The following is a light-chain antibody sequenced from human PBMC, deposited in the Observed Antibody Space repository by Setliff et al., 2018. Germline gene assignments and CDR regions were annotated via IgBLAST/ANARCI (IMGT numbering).Light chain of an antibody. V-gene: IGLV2-8*01. CDR1: SSDVGGYNY. CDR3: SSYAGSNNPYV. CDR2: EVS. J-gene: IGLJ1*01. Sequence: QSALTQPPSASGSPGQSVTISCTGTSSDVGGYNYVSWYQQHPGKAPKLMIYEVSKRPSGVPDRFSGSKSGNTASLTVSGLQAEDEAGYYCSSYAGSNNPYVFGTGTKATVL.